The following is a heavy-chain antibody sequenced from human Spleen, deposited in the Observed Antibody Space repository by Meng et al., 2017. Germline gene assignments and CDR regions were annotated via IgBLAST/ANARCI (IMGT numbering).Heavy chain of an antibody. J-gene: IGHJ4*02. CDR1: GGSISNSYW. Sequence: QVPMQGSGPGRVKPSGTLSLTCAVSGGSISNSYWWSWVRQPPGQGLEWIGEIYHSGSTNYNPYLKSRVTISVDKSKNQFSLNLSSVTAADTAVYYCARWDRSGSYQVYWGQGTLVTVSS. D-gene: IGHD1-26*01. CDR2: IYHSGST. V-gene: IGHV4-4*02. CDR3: ARWDRSGSYQVY.